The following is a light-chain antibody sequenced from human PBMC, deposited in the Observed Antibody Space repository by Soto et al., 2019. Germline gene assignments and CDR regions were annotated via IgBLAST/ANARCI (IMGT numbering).Light chain of an antibody. Sequence: DIQMTQSPSSLSASVGDGVSMTCRASQSIAGYLSWYQQRPVKAPKFLIYSTSNLQRGVPSRFSGSGSGTDFSLTINGLQPEDFATYFCQQSFSVPITFGQGTRLEIK. J-gene: IGKJ5*01. V-gene: IGKV1-39*01. CDR1: QSIAGY. CDR3: QQSFSVPIT. CDR2: STS.